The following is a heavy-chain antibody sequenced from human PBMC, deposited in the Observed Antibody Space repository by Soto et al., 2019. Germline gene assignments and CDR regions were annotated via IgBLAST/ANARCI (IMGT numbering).Heavy chain of an antibody. V-gene: IGHV3-23*01. J-gene: IGHJ6*03. CDR3: AKGGYSYGYDYYYYYMDV. Sequence: GSLRLSCAASGFTFSSYAMSWVRQAPGKGLEWVSAISGSGGSTYYADSVKGRFTISRDNSKNTLYLQMNSLRAEDTAVYYFAKGGYSYGYDYYYYYMDVWGKGTTVTVSS. CDR2: ISGSGGST. D-gene: IGHD5-18*01. CDR1: GFTFSSYA.